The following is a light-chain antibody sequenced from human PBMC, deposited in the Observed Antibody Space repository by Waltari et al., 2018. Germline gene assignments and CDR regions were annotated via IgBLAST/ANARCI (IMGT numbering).Light chain of an antibody. V-gene: IGLV2-23*01. CDR1: NSPAGTSNL. Sequence: QCALIQPASVSGSPGQAITMSCTATNSPAGTSNLVSWSQQHPGKAPKLMIYEGNKRPAVVSYRFSGSKSGNTASLTISGLQAEDEADYYCSSYAGSSSPRVFGGGTKLTVL. CDR2: EGN. CDR3: SSYAGSSSPRV. J-gene: IGLJ3*02.